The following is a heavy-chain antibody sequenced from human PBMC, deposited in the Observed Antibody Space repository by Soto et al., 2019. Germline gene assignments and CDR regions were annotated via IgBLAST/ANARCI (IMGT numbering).Heavy chain of an antibody. CDR1: GYTFTSYG. J-gene: IGHJ6*02. D-gene: IGHD2-2*01. Sequence: ASVKVSCKASGYTFTSYGISWVRQAPGQGLEWMGWISAYNGNTNYAQKLQGRVTMTTDTSTSTAYMELRSLRYDDTAVYYCARDDPYIVVVPAAMEDYYYYYGMDVWGQGTTVTVSS. V-gene: IGHV1-18*01. CDR3: ARDDPYIVVVPAAMEDYYYYYGMDV. CDR2: ISAYNGNT.